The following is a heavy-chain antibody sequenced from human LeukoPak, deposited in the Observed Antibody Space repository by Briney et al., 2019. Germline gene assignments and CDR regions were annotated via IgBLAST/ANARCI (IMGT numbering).Heavy chain of an antibody. V-gene: IGHV1-2*02. D-gene: IGHD3-10*01. CDR3: ARDNYGRLDY. CDR1: GYTFPYY. CDR2: IDPNSGAT. J-gene: IGHJ4*02. Sequence: GASVKVSCKPCGYTFPYYIHWVRQAPGQGLEWMGWIDPNSGATISAHTFQGRVSMTKDTSFTTVYMELSTLKSDDTAVYYCARDNYGRLDYWGQGSLVTASS.